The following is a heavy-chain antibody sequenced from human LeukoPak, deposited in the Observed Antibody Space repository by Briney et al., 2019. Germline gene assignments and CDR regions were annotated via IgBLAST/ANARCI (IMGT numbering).Heavy chain of an antibody. J-gene: IGHJ4*02. CDR1: GFRFSIYT. CDR3: SKGLLKGDGYWDIDS. Sequence: GGSLRLPCAASGFRFSIYTMSWVRQAPGKGLEWVAGIFGSGYNTYYADSVKGRFTISRDNSKKTLYLQMNSLGVGDTAISYCSKGLLKGDGYWDIDSWGQGTLVSVSS. D-gene: IGHD5-24*01. V-gene: IGHV3-23*01. CDR2: IFGSGYNT.